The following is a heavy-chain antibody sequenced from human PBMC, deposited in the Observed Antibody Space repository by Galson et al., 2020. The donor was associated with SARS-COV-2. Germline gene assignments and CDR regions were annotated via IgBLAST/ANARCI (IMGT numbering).Heavy chain of an antibody. V-gene: IGHV3-11*01. CDR2: ISLSGTTI. Sequence: GESLKISCAASGFTFTDAHMTWIRQAPGKGLEWVSYISLSGTTIFYADSVRGRFTISRDNAKNSLYRQMSSLRAEDTAVYYCARESWGSLDPWGQGTLVTVSS. CDR3: ARESWGSLDP. J-gene: IGHJ5*02. CDR1: GFTFTDAH. D-gene: IGHD3-16*01.